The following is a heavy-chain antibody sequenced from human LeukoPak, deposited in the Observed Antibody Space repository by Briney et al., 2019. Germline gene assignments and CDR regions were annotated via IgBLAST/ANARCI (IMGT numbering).Heavy chain of an antibody. V-gene: IGHV3-21*01. Sequence: PGGSLRLSCAASGFTFSSYSMNWVRQAPGKGLEWVSSIPSSSSYIYYADSVKGRFTISRDSAKNSLYLQMNSLRAEDTAVYYCARGSRGYSYGYESGYWGQGTLVTVSS. D-gene: IGHD5-18*01. CDR2: IPSSSSYI. CDR1: GFTFSSYS. J-gene: IGHJ4*02. CDR3: ARGSRGYSYGYESGY.